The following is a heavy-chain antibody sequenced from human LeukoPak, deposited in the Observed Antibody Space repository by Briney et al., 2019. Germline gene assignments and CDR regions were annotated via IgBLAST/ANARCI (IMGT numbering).Heavy chain of an antibody. CDR2: ISAYNGNT. D-gene: IGHD6-6*01. CDR3: ARSIVVRSKFDY. V-gene: IGHV1-18*01. Sequence: ASEKVSCKASGYTFTSYGVSWVRQAPGQGLEWMGWISAYNGNTNYAQKLQGRVSMTTDTSTSTAYMELRSPRSDDTAVYYCARSIVVRSKFDYWGQGTLVTVSS. CDR1: GYTFTSYG. J-gene: IGHJ4*02.